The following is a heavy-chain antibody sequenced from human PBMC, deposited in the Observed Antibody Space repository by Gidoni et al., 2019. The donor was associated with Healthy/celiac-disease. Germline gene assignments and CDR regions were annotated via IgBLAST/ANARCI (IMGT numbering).Heavy chain of an antibody. Sequence: QVQLQESGPGLVKPSETLSLTCTVSGGSISRYYWSWIRQPPGKGLEWIGYIYYSGSTNYNPSLKSRVTISVDTSKNQFSLKLSSVTAADTAVYYCARVYRIAAAGTAAEYFQHWGQGTLVTVSS. CDR1: GGSISRYY. CDR2: IYYSGST. J-gene: IGHJ1*01. D-gene: IGHD6-13*01. CDR3: ARVYRIAAAGTAAEYFQH. V-gene: IGHV4-59*01.